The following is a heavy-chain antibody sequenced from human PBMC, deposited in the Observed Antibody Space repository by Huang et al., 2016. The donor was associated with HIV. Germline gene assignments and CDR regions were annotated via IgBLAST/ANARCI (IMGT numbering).Heavy chain of an antibody. Sequence: QVQLVQSGAEVKKPGSSVKVSCKASGGSFRNFAIGWVRQAPGQGLEWMGRIIPTRGTANYARNFQNRVTITADESTNTAYMDLSSLRSEDTAVYYCATVEYYDASGPQRGYFDNWGQGTVVTVSS. J-gene: IGHJ4*02. D-gene: IGHD3-22*01. CDR2: IIPTRGTA. CDR3: ATVEYYDASGPQRGYFDN. V-gene: IGHV1-69*11. CDR1: GGSFRNFA.